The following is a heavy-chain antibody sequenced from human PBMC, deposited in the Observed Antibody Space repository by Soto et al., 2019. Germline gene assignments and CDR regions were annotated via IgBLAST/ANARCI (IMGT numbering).Heavy chain of an antibody. CDR2: IYYSGST. D-gene: IGHD2-2*02. V-gene: IGHV4-59*01. J-gene: IGHJ6*02. CDR1: GGSISSYY. CDR3: ARDRAPYCSSTSCYRALYGMDV. Sequence: ASETLSLTCTVSGGSISSYYWSWIRQPPGKGLEWIGYIYYSGSTNYNPSLKSRVTISVDTSKNQFSLKLSSVTAADTAVYYCARDRAPYCSSTSCYRALYGMDVWGQGTTVTVSS.